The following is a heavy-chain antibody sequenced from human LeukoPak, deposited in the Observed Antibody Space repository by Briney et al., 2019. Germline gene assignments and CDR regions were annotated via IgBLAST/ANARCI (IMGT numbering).Heavy chain of an antibody. CDR1: GGTFSSYA. CDR2: IIPIFGTA. J-gene: IGHJ3*02. V-gene: IGHV1-69*05. Sequence: ASVKVSCKASGGTFSSYAISWVRQAPGQGLEWMGGIIPIFGTANYAQKLQGRVTITTDESTSTAYMELSSLRSEDTAVYYCARDGSAGAFDIWGQGTMVTVSS. CDR3: ARDGSAGAFDI. D-gene: IGHD3-10*01.